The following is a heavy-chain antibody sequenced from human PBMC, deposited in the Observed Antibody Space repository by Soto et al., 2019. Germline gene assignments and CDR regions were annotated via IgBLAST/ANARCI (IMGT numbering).Heavy chain of an antibody. CDR1: GGSVSDKTYY. V-gene: IGHV4-61*01. CDR3: ARTTAVPNTLRSRYFFDY. CDR2: VYYSGTT. J-gene: IGHJ4*02. D-gene: IGHD4-17*01. Sequence: SETLSLTCSVSGGSVSDKTYYWSWIRQPPGKRLEWIGYVYYSGTTNYNPSLKSRVTISVDLSKNRFSLRLSPVTTADTALYYCARTTAVPNTLRSRYFFDYWGQGTLVTVSS.